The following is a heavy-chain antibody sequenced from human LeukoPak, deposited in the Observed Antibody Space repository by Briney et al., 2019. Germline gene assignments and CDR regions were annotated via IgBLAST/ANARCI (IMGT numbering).Heavy chain of an antibody. Sequence: SETLSLTCTVSGGSISSYYWSWIRQPPGKGLGWIGYIYYSGSTNYNPSLKSRVTISVDTSKNQFSLKLSSVTAADTAVYYCARTYSSRREAEYFQHWGQGTLVTVSS. J-gene: IGHJ1*01. CDR1: GGSISSYY. CDR2: IYYSGST. D-gene: IGHD6-13*01. V-gene: IGHV4-59*01. CDR3: ARTYSSRREAEYFQH.